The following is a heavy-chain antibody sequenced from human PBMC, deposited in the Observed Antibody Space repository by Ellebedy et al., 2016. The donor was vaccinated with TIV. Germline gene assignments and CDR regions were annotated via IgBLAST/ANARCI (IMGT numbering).Heavy chain of an antibody. CDR2: ISSSGGST. D-gene: IGHD4-17*01. J-gene: IGHJ3*02. V-gene: IGHV3-23*01. CDR3: AKFDDYGDYDAFDI. Sequence: GGSLRLXCAASGFTFSSYAMTWVRQAPGKGLEWVSTISSSGGSTYYADSVKGRFTISRDNSKNTLYLQMNSLRAEDTAVFYCAKFDDYGDYDAFDIWGQGTMVTVSS. CDR1: GFTFSSYA.